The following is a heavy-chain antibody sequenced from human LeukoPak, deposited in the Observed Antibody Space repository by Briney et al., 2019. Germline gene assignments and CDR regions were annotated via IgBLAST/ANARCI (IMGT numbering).Heavy chain of an antibody. CDR3: ARATVTTGGMDV. J-gene: IGHJ6*02. V-gene: IGHV4-30-2*01. CDR2: IYHSGGT. CDR1: GGSISSGGYS. D-gene: IGHD4-17*01. Sequence: SQTLSLTCAVSGGSISSGGYSWSWIRQPPGKGLEWIGYIYHSGGTYYNPSLKSRVTISVDRSKNQFSLKLSSVTAADTAVYCCARATVTTGGMDVWGQGTTVTVSS.